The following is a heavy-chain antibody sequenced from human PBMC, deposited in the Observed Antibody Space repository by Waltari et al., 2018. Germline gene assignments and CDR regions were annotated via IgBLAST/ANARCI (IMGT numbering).Heavy chain of an antibody. D-gene: IGHD3-3*01. CDR3: AKGASVGVVIPYYFDY. V-gene: IGHV3-23*04. Sequence: EVQLVESGGGLVQPGGSLRLSCAASGFTFSSYAMSWVRQAPGKGLEWVSAISGSGGSRYCADSVKGRFTISRDNSKNTLYLQMNSLRAEDTAVYYCAKGASVGVVIPYYFDYWGQGTLVTVSS. J-gene: IGHJ4*02. CDR2: ISGSGGSR. CDR1: GFTFSSYA.